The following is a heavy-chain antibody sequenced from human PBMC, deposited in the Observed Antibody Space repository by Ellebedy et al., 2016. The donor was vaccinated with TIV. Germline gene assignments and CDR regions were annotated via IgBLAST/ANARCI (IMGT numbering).Heavy chain of an antibody. D-gene: IGHD3-3*01. Sequence: SETLSLXXAVYGGSFSGYYWSWIRQPPGKGLEWIGEINHSGSTNYNPSLKSRVTISVDTSKNQFSLKLSSVTAADTAVYYCARRFSTLSNWFDPWGQGTLVTVSS. CDR1: GGSFSGYY. CDR2: INHSGST. CDR3: ARRFSTLSNWFDP. J-gene: IGHJ5*02. V-gene: IGHV4-34*01.